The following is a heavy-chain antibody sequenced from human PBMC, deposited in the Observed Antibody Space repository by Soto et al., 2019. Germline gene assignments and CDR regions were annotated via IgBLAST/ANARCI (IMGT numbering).Heavy chain of an antibody. D-gene: IGHD6-6*01. J-gene: IGHJ6*02. Sequence: PSETLSLTCTVSGGSISSYYWSWIRQPPGKGLEWIGYIYYSGSTNYNPSLKSRVTISVDTSKNQFSLKLSSVTAADTAVYYCARDRQLVQNYYYGMDVWGQGTTVTVSS. CDR1: GGSISSYY. V-gene: IGHV4-59*01. CDR2: IYYSGST. CDR3: ARDRQLVQNYYYGMDV.